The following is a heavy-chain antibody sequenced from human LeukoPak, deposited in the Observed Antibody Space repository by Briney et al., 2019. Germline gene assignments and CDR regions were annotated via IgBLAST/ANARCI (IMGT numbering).Heavy chain of an antibody. CDR3: GRDEYGNIRYIDY. J-gene: IGHJ4*02. V-gene: IGHV3-21*01. D-gene: IGHD4-23*01. CDR2: ISSSSSYI. CDR1: GFTFSSYS. Sequence: PGGSLRLSCAASGFTFSSYSMNWVRQAPGKGLEWVSSISSSSSYIYYADSVKGRFTISRDNSKNTLYLQMNSLRAEDTAVYYCGRDEYGNIRYIDYWGQGTLVTVSS.